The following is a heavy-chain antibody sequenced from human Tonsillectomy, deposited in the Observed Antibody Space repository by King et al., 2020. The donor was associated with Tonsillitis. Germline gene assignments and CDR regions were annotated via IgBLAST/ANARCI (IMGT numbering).Heavy chain of an antibody. V-gene: IGHV5-51*01. D-gene: IGHD6-13*01. J-gene: IGHJ3*02. CDR1: GYSFTSYW. CDR2: VYPGDSDT. CDR3: ARQTGGSKWYPGVAFDI. Sequence: QLVQSGAEVKKPGESLKISCKASGYSFTSYWIGWVRQMPGKGLEWMGIVYPGDSDTRYSPSFQGQVTISPDNSISTAYLQGSSLKASDTAMYYCARQTGGSKWYPGVAFDIWGQGTMVTVSS.